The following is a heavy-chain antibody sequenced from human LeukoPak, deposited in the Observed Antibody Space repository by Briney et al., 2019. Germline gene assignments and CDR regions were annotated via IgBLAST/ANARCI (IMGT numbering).Heavy chain of an antibody. CDR3: ARDSAPGDTYGLPGIDS. CDR1: GCTFTGYY. CDR2: INPNSGGT. D-gene: IGHD5-18*01. V-gene: IGHV1-2*02. Sequence: ASVKVSCKASGCTFTGYYMHWVRQAPGQGLEWMGWINPNSGGTNYAQKFQGRVTMTRDTSISTAYMELSRLRSDDTAVYYCARDSAPGDTYGLPGIDSWGQGTLVTVSS. J-gene: IGHJ4*02.